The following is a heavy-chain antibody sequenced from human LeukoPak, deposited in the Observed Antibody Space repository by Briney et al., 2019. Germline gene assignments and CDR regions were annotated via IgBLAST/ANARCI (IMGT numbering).Heavy chain of an antibody. CDR3: AADDFDY. CDR1: GVTFSSYA. Sequence: PGGSLRLSCAASGVTFSSYAMHWVRQAPGKGLEWVAVISYDGSNKYYADSVKGRFTISRDNSKNTLYLQMNSLRAEDTAVYYCAADDFDYWGQGTLVTVSS. J-gene: IGHJ4*02. CDR2: ISYDGSNK. V-gene: IGHV3-30-3*01.